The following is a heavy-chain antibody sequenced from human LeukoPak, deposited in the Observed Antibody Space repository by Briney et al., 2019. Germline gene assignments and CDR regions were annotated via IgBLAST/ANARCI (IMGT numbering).Heavy chain of an antibody. Sequence: GGSLRLSCAASTFTFSSYSMNWVRQAPGKGLEWVSSISSGSSFIYYADSVKGRFTISRDNAKNSLYLQMNSLSAEDTAMYYCARGGSGSYFLDYWGQGTLVTVSS. CDR2: ISSGSSFI. V-gene: IGHV3-21*01. CDR3: ARGGSGSYFLDY. D-gene: IGHD1-26*01. CDR1: TFTFSSYS. J-gene: IGHJ4*02.